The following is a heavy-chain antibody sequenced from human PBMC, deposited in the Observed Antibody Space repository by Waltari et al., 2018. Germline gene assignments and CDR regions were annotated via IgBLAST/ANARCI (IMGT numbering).Heavy chain of an antibody. V-gene: IGHV4-39*01. CDR3: ASPVATIWKHYFDD. Sequence: QLQLQESGPGLVKPSETLSLTCTVSGGSISSSSYYWGWIRQPPGKGLEWIGSIYYSGRTYYNASLKSRVTISVDTAKNQCSLKLSSVTAADTAVYYCASPVATIWKHYFDDWGQGTLVTVSS. CDR1: GGSISSSSYY. J-gene: IGHJ4*02. CDR2: IYYSGRT. D-gene: IGHD5-12*01.